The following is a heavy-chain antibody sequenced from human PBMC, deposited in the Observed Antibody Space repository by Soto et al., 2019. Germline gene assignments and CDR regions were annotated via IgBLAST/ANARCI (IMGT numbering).Heavy chain of an antibody. Sequence: SETLSLTCTVSGGSLGSSGYYWGWIRQSPGKGLEWIGNIYYSGNTFYNPSLKSRVTISVDTSKNQIYLHLSAVTAADTAIFYCASIAAPGTNQFDFWGQGTLVTVFS. J-gene: IGHJ4*02. D-gene: IGHD6-13*01. CDR1: GGSLGSSGYY. CDR3: ASIAAPGTNQFDF. CDR2: IYYSGNT. V-gene: IGHV4-39*01.